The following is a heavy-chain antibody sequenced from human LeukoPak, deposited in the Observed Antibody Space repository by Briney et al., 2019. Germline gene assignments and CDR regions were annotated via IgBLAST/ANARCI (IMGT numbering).Heavy chain of an antibody. V-gene: IGHV3-21*01. CDR1: GFTFSSYS. D-gene: IGHD3-22*01. CDR3: ARDPEDSSGKYDY. CDR2: ISSRSSYI. Sequence: PGGSLRLSCAASGFTFSSYSMNWVRQAPGKGLEWVSSISSRSSYIYYADSVKGRFTISRDNAKNSPYLQMNSLRAEDTAVYYCARDPEDSSGKYDYWGQGTLVTVSS. J-gene: IGHJ4*02.